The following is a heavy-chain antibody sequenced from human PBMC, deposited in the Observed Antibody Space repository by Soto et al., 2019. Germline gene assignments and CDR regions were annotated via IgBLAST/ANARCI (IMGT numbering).Heavy chain of an antibody. CDR1: GGTFSSYA. J-gene: IGHJ4*02. Sequence: GASVKVFCKASGGTFSSYAISWVRQAPGQGLEWMGGIIPIFGTANYAQKFQGRVTITADESTSTAYMELSSLRSEDRAVYYCARLGDGYNSAFDYWGQGTLVTSPQ. CDR3: ARLGDGYNSAFDY. D-gene: IGHD5-12*01. CDR2: IIPIFGTA. V-gene: IGHV1-69*13.